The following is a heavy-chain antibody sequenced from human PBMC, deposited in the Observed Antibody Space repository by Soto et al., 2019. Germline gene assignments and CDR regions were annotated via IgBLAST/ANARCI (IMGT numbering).Heavy chain of an antibody. V-gene: IGHV1-18*01. Sequence: GASVKVSCKASGYTLTSYGISWVRQAPGQGLEWMGWISAYNGNTNYAQKLQGRVTMTTDTSTSTAYMELRSLRSDDTAVYYCARDQLTRYYDSSGYYPDWGQGTLVTVSS. CDR1: GYTLTSYG. J-gene: IGHJ4*02. CDR3: ARDQLTRYYDSSGYYPD. D-gene: IGHD3-22*01. CDR2: ISAYNGNT.